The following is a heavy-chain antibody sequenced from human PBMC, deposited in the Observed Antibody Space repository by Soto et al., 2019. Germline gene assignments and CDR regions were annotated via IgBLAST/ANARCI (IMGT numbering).Heavy chain of an antibody. CDR1: GYIFIDYW. CDR2: VYPRDSDT. CDR3: ARPPLPGYSIHFNS. Sequence: GESLKISCKASGYIFIDYWIGWVRQMPGEGLEWMGIVYPRDSDTRYSPSFQGQVTISADRSTGTAFLQWRSLKASDTALYYCARPPLPGYSIHFNSWGQGTLVPVSS. V-gene: IGHV5-51*01. J-gene: IGHJ4*02. D-gene: IGHD2-15*01.